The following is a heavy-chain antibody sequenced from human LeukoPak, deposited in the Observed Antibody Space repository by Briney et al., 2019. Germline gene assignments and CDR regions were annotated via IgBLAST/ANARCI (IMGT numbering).Heavy chain of an antibody. CDR1: GYSISSGYY. CDR3: AREPGYCSGGSCSNWFDP. Sequence: SETLSLTCTVSGYSISSGYYWGWIRQPPGKGLEWIGYIYYSGSTYYNPSLKSRVTISVDTSKNQFSLKLSSVTAADTAVYYCAREPGYCSGGSCSNWFDPWGQGTLVTVSS. D-gene: IGHD2-15*01. V-gene: IGHV4-38-2*02. CDR2: IYYSGST. J-gene: IGHJ5*02.